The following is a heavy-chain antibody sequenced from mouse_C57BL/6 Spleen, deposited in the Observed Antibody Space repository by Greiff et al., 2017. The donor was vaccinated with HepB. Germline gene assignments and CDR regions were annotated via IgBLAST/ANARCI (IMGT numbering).Heavy chain of an antibody. CDR3: ARGDDGSYYYAMDY. Sequence: QVQLQQSGPELVKPGASVKISCKASGYAFSSSWMNWVKPRPGKGLVWIGRIYPGDGDTNYNGKFKGKATLTADKSSSTAYMQLSSLTSEDSAVYFCARGDDGSYYYAMDYWGQGTSVTVSS. D-gene: IGHD2-3*01. CDR2: IYPGDGDT. CDR1: GYAFSSSW. J-gene: IGHJ4*01. V-gene: IGHV1-82*01.